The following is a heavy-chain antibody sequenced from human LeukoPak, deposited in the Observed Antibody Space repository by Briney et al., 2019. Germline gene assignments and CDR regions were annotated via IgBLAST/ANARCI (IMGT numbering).Heavy chain of an antibody. J-gene: IGHJ4*02. CDR3: AGGYSSSSSFDY. CDR1: GGSISSGDYY. V-gene: IGHV4-30-4*08. D-gene: IGHD6-6*01. Sequence: PSETLSLTCTVSGGSISSGDYYWSWIRQPPGKGLEWIGYIYYSGSTYYNPSLKSRVTISVDTSKNQFSLKLSSVTAADTAVYYCAGGYSSSSSFDYWGQGTLVTVSS. CDR2: IYYSGST.